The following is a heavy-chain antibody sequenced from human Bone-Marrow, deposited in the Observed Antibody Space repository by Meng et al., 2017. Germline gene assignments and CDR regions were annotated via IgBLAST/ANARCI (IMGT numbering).Heavy chain of an antibody. CDR3: AHREGDSSGYYPKGFDY. CDR2: IYWDDDK. Sequence: SGPTLVKPTQTLTLTCTFSGFSLSTSGVGVGWIRQPPGKALEWLALIYWDDDKRYSPSLKSRLTITRDTSKNQVVLTMTNMDPVDTATYYCAHREGDSSGYYPKGFDYWGQGTLVTVSS. D-gene: IGHD3-22*01. J-gene: IGHJ4*02. CDR1: GFSLSTSGVG. V-gene: IGHV2-5*02.